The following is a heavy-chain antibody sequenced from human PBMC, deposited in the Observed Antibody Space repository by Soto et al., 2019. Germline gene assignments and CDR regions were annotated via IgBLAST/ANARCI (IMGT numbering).Heavy chain of an antibody. CDR3: ARLISSSGWYVPYYNSVTAF. D-gene: IGHD6-19*01. V-gene: IGHV4-39*01. J-gene: IGHJ6*02. CDR2: IYYSGST. Sequence: PLVMKSQSSSVAGGKSGDSVCCLSWIRQPPGKGLEWIGSIYYSGSTYYNPSLKSRVTISVDTSKNQFSLKLSSVTAADTAVYYCARLISSSGWYVPYYNSVTAFLGQRTTVLGSS. CDR1: GGKSGDSVCC.